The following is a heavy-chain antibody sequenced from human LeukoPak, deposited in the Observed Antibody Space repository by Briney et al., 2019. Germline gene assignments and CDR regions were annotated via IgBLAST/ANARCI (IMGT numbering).Heavy chain of an antibody. CDR1: GGSISSNSYY. CDR3: ARLAFTVTTPPYFDY. J-gene: IGHJ4*02. V-gene: IGHV4-39*07. D-gene: IGHD4-17*01. Sequence: SETLSLTCTVSGGSISSNSYYWGWIRQSPGKGLEWIGTIYYSGSTYYNPSLKSRVTISVDTSKNQFSLKLSSVTAADTAVYYCARLAFTVTTPPYFDYWGQGTLVTVSS. CDR2: IYYSGST.